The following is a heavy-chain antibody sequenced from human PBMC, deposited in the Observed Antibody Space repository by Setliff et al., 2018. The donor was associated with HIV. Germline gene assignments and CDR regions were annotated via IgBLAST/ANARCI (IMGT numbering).Heavy chain of an antibody. CDR1: GFKFSSYW. Sequence: GGSLRLSCAVSGFKFSSYWMHWVRQAPGKGLVWVSRTNTDGSGTTYADSVKGRFTISRDNSKNTLSLQLNSLTAEDSAVYYCARAGGLRMDRGVVSDYWGQGTLVTVSS. CDR2: TNTDGSGT. J-gene: IGHJ4*02. V-gene: IGHV3-74*03. D-gene: IGHD3-10*01. CDR3: ARAGGLRMDRGVVSDY.